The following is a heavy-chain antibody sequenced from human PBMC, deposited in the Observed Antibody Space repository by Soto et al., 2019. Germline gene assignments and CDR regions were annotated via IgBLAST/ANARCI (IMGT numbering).Heavy chain of an antibody. CDR2: ISYDGSNK. D-gene: IGHD5-12*01. Sequence: GGPLRLSCAASGFTFSSYAMHWVRQAPGKGLEWVAVISYDGSNKYYADSVKGRFTISRDNSKNTLYLQMNSLRAEDTAVYYCARAYSGHDLRVYYYYYGMDVWCQGTTVTVSS. J-gene: IGHJ6*02. CDR1: GFTFSSYA. V-gene: IGHV3-30-3*01. CDR3: ARAYSGHDLRVYYYYYGMDV.